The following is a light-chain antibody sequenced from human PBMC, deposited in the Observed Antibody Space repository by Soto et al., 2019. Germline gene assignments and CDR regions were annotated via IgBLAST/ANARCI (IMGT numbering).Light chain of an antibody. CDR1: SSDVGSFNL. CDR2: EVS. CDR3: CSYARSSTYV. Sequence: QSALIQPASVSGSPGQSITISCTGTSSDVGSFNLVSWYEQHPGKAPKLVIYEVSKRPSGVSNRFSGSKSGNTASLTISGLQAEDEADYYCCSYARSSTYVFGTGTKLTVL. V-gene: IGLV2-23*02. J-gene: IGLJ1*01.